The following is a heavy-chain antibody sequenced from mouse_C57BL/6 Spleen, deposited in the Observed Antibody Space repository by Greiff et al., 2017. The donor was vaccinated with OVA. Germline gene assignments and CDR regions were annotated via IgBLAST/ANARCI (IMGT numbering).Heavy chain of an antibody. Sequence: VQLQQSGAELVKPGASVKLSCTASGFTIPDYYMHWVQQRTEQVLELIGRIDPEDGETKYAPKFQGKATITADTSSNTAYLQLSSLTSEDTAVYYCARYPSYYYGSSPFAYWGQGTLVTVSA. CDR1: GFTIPDYY. V-gene: IGHV14-2*01. CDR2: IDPEDGET. CDR3: ARYPSYYYGSSPFAY. D-gene: IGHD1-1*01. J-gene: IGHJ3*01.